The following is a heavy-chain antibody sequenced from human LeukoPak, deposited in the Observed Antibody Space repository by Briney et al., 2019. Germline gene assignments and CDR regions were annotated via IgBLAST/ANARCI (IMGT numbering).Heavy chain of an antibody. D-gene: IGHD4-17*01. CDR2: ISYDGSNK. J-gene: IGHJ3*02. V-gene: IGHV3-30-3*01. Sequence: HPGRSLRLSCAASGFTFSSYAMHWVRQAPGKGLEWVAVISYDGSNKYYADSVKGRFTISRDNSKNTLYLQMNSLRAEDTAVYYCARDFYDDYGDALEAFDIWGQGTMVTVSS. CDR1: GFTFSSYA. CDR3: ARDFYDDYGDALEAFDI.